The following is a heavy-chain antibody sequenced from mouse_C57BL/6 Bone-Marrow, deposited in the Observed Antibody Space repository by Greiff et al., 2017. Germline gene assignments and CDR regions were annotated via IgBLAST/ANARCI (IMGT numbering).Heavy chain of an antibody. CDR3: ARRPLLWLRYFDV. CDR2: INPGSGGT. D-gene: IGHD2-2*01. CDR1: GYAFTNYL. V-gene: IGHV1-54*01. Sequence: VQLQQSGAELVRPGTSVKVSCKASGYAFTNYLIEWVKQRPGQGLEWIGVINPGSGGTNYNEKFKGKATLTADKSSSTAYMQLSSLTSEDSAVYFCARRPLLWLRYFDVWGTGTTVTVSS. J-gene: IGHJ1*03.